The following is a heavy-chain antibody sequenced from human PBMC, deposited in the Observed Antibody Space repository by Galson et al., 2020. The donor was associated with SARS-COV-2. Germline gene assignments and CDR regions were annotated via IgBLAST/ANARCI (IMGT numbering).Heavy chain of an antibody. J-gene: IGHJ5*02. Sequence: SETLSLTCTVSGGSISSSSYYWGWIRQPPGKGLEWIGSIYYSGSTYYNPSLKSRVTISVDTSKNQFSLKLSSVTAADTAVYYCARHNDILTGYGGWFDPWGQGTLVTVSS. V-gene: IGHV4-39*01. CDR2: IYYSGST. D-gene: IGHD3-9*01. CDR3: ARHNDILTGYGGWFDP. CDR1: GGSISSSSYY.